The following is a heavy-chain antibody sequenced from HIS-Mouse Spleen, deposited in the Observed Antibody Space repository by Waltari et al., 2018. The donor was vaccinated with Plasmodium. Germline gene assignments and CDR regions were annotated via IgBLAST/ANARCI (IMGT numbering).Heavy chain of an antibody. CDR3: AKDRRSSSWYVDY. J-gene: IGHJ4*02. D-gene: IGHD6-13*01. Sequence: QVQLVESGGGVVQPGRSLRLSCAASGFTFSSYGMHWVRQAPGKGLEWLAVISDDGSNKYYADSVKGRFTISRDNSKNTLYLQMNSLRAEDTAVYYCAKDRRSSSWYVDYWGQGTLVTVSS. CDR2: ISDDGSNK. V-gene: IGHV3-30*18. CDR1: GFTFSSYG.